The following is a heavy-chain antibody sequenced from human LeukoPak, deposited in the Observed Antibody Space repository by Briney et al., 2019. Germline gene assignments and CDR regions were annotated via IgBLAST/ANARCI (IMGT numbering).Heavy chain of an antibody. Sequence: GGSLRLSCAASGFTFSSYSMNWVRQAPGKGLEWVSSISSSSSYIYYADSVKGRFTISRDNAKNSLYLQMNSLRAEDTAVYYCARDPEYDILTGYYRPGGYGMDVWGQGTTVTVSS. CDR3: ARDPEYDILTGYYRPGGYGMDV. J-gene: IGHJ6*02. CDR2: ISSSSSYI. D-gene: IGHD3-9*01. CDR1: GFTFSSYS. V-gene: IGHV3-21*01.